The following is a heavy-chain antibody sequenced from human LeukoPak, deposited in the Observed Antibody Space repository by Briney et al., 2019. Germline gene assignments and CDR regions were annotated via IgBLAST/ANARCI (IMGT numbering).Heavy chain of an antibody. CDR3: AREFQLRHAHHPRAASAD. Sequence: ASVKVSCKASGCTFSSYAIIWVRQAPGQGLEWMGIIIPSVSRASYAQKFQGRVTITTDKSTSTAYMELSSLRFEDTAVYYSAREFQLRHAHHPRAASADWGQAT. D-gene: IGHD2-2*01. CDR2: IIPSVSRA. J-gene: IGHJ4*02. V-gene: IGHV1-69*04. CDR1: GCTFSSYA.